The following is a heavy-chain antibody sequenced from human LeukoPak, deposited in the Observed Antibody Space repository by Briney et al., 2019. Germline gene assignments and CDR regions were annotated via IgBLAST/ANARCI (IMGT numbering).Heavy chain of an antibody. D-gene: IGHD3-22*01. CDR3: ASLVVITSGAFDI. CDR2: IYYSGST. V-gene: IGHV4-39*01. CDR1: GGSISSSSYY. J-gene: IGHJ3*02. Sequence: PETLSLTCTVSGGSISSSSYYWGWIRQPPGKGLEWIGSIYYSGSTYYNPSHKSRVTISVDTSKNQFSLKLSSVTAADTAVYYCASLVVITSGAFDIWGQGTMVTVSS.